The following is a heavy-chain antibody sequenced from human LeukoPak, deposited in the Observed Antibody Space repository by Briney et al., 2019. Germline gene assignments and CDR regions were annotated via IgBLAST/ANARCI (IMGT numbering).Heavy chain of an antibody. V-gene: IGHV4-59*01. Sequence: SETLSLTCTVSGGSISSYYWSWIRQPPGKGLEWIGYIYYSGSTNYNPSLKSRVTISVDTSKNQFSLKLSSVTAADTAVYYCARDDYYGGRYYYYYGMDVWGQGTTVTVSS. CDR2: IYYSGST. J-gene: IGHJ6*02. CDR1: GGSISSYY. D-gene: IGHD2-21*01. CDR3: ARDDYYGGRYYYYYGMDV.